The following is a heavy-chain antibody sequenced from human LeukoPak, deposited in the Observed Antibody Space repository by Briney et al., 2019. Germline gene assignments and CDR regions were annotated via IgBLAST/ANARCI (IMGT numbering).Heavy chain of an antibody. CDR2: INRDGTTT. CDR1: EFTLTKFW. J-gene: IGHJ6*02. CDR3: ARGNYYGMDV. V-gene: IGHV3-74*03. D-gene: IGHD2/OR15-2a*01. Sequence: GSLRLSCAGSEFTLTKFWVHWVRPAPGKGLVWVSFINRDGTTTTYADSVKGRFTVSRDNAKNTLYLQMNSLRAEDTAVYYCARGNYYGMDVWGQGTTVTVSS.